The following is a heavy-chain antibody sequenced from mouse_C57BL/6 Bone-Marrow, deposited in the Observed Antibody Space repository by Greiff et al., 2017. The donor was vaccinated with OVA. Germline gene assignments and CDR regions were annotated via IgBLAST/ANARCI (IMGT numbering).Heavy chain of an antibody. D-gene: IGHD2-1*01. CDR2: INPSSGYT. CDR1: GYTFTSYW. Sequence: QVQLKQPGAELVKPGASVKLSCKASGYTFTSYWMQWVKQRPGQGLEWIGYINPSSGYTKYNQKFKDKATLTADKSSSTAYMQLSSLTYEDSAVYYCARGYYGNYLRYWYFDVWGTGTTVTVSS. V-gene: IGHV1-7*01. J-gene: IGHJ1*03. CDR3: ARGYYGNYLRYWYFDV.